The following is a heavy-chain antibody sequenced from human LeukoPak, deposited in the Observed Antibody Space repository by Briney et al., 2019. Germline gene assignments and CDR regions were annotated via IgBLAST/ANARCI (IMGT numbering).Heavy chain of an antibody. CDR3: ANYYYDSSGYYIK. CDR2: INPNSGGT. Sequence: EASVKVSCKASGYTFTGYYMHWVRQAPGQGLEWMGWINPNSGGTNYAQKFQGRVTMTRDTSISTAYMELSRLRSDDTAVYYCANYYYDSSGYYIKWGQGTLVTVSS. CDR1: GYTFTGYY. V-gene: IGHV1-2*02. J-gene: IGHJ4*02. D-gene: IGHD3-22*01.